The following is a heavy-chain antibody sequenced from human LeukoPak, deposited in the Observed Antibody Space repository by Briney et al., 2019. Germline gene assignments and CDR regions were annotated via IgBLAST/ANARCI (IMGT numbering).Heavy chain of an antibody. CDR3: ARTAARRFDY. CDR2: INPNSGGT. CDR1: GYTFTGYY. Sequence: VASVKVSCKASGYTFTGYYMHWVRQAPGQGLEWMGRINPNSGGTNYAQKFQGRVTMTRDTSTSTVYMELSSLRSDDTAVYYCARTAARRFDYWGQGTLVTVSS. V-gene: IGHV1-2*06. J-gene: IGHJ4*02. D-gene: IGHD6-6*01.